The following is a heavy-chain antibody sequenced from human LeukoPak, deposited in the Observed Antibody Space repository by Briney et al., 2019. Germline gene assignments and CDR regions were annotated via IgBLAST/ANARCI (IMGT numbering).Heavy chain of an antibody. Sequence: PSETLSLTCTVSGGSISSNNYYWGWIRQPPGKGLEWIGSIYYVGSTHYNPSLKSRVTISVDTSKNQFSLKLSSVTAADTAVYYCARQASSSIGRLDYWGQGTLVTVSS. CDR1: GGSISSNNYY. CDR2: IYYVGST. D-gene: IGHD6-6*01. J-gene: IGHJ4*02. V-gene: IGHV4-39*01. CDR3: ARQASSSIGRLDY.